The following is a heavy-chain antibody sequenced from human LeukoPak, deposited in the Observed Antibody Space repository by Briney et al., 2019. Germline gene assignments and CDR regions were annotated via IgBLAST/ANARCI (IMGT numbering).Heavy chain of an antibody. V-gene: IGHV1-46*01. J-gene: IGHJ4*02. D-gene: IGHD3-3*01. Sequence: ASVKVSCKASGYTFTSYYMHWVRQAPGQGLEWMGIINPSGGTTRYAQRFQGRVTTTRDTSTNTVYMELSSLRSEDTAVYYCARALTGFDFWSGYVPFGYWGQGTLVTVSS. CDR3: ARALTGFDFWSGYVPFGY. CDR2: INPSGGTT. CDR1: GYTFTSYY.